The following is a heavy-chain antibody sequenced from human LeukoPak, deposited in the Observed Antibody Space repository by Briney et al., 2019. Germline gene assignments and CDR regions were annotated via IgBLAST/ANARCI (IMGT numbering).Heavy chain of an antibody. D-gene: IGHD1-1*01. CDR3: ARTYNWNDFRFGP. CDR1: GGSISSSSYY. V-gene: IGHV4-39*01. Sequence: PSETLSLTCTVSGGSISSSSYYWGWIRQPPGKGLEWIGSIYYSGSTYYNPSLKSRVTISVDTSKNQLSLKLSSVTAADTAVYYCARTYNWNDFRFGPWGQGTLVTVSS. CDR2: IYYSGST. J-gene: IGHJ5*02.